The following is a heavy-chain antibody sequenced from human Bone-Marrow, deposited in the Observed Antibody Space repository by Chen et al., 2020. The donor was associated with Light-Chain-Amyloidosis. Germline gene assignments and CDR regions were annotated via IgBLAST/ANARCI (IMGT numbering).Heavy chain of an antibody. D-gene: IGHD1-26*01. CDR1: GYTFPNYW. J-gene: IGHJ4*02. CDR2: ISPDDSDA. CDR3: ARRVDRYTFAF. V-gene: IGHV5-51*01. Sequence: EVQLEQSGPEVKKPGESLKIACKGSGYTFPNYWIGWVRQMPGKGLEGMGVISPDDSDARYSPSFAAQLTTSADKSTTTAYLQRRSLTASDTAMYSCARRVDRYTFAFWGPRTLVTVSS.